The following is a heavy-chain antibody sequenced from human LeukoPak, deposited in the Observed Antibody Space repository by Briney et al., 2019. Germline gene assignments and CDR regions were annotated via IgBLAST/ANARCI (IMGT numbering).Heavy chain of an antibody. CDR2: IYYSGST. V-gene: IGHV4-39*01. CDR3: ARGDQHFDY. J-gene: IGHJ4*02. Sequence: SETLSLTCTVSGASISSSNYYWGWIRQPPGKGLEWIGSIYYSGSTYYNPSLKSRVTISVDTSKSQFSLKLTSVTAADTAVYYCARGDQHFDYWGQGTLVTVSS. CDR1: GASISSSNYY.